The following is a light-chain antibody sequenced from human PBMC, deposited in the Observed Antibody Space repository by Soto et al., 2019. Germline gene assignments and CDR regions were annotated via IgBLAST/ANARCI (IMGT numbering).Light chain of an antibody. CDR2: DYS. V-gene: IGKV3-11*01. CDR3: QQRSNWLST. CDR1: QSVSSY. Sequence: EIVLTQSPAPLSLSPGERATLSCRASQSVSSYLAWYQQKPGQAPRLLIYDYSNRATGIPARFSGSGSGTDFTLTISSLEPEDFAVYYGQQRSNWLSTVGRGKRLEIK. J-gene: IGKJ5*01.